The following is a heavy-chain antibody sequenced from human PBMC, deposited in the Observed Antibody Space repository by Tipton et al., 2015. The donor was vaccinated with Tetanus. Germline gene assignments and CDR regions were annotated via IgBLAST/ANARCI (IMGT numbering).Heavy chain of an antibody. CDR3: ATSPREAGDY. CDR2: ISWNSAQI. J-gene: IGHJ4*02. Sequence: SLRLSCIASGFTFDDYAMHWVRQAPGKGLEWVAGISWNSAQIVYADSVQGRFTISRDNAKKSLFLQMSSLRDEDTAVYFCATSPREAGDYWGQGTRVTVSS. V-gene: IGHV3-9*01. CDR1: GFTFDDYA. D-gene: IGHD6-19*01.